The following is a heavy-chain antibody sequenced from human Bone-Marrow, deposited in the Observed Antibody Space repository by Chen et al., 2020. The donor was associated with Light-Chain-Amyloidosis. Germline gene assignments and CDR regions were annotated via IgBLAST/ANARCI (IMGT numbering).Heavy chain of an antibody. CDR3: ARAWGSSSGSLEY. V-gene: IGHV4-4*02. J-gene: IGHJ4*02. D-gene: IGHD6-19*01. CDR1: GDSLSSSHW. CDR2: IYHSGST. Sequence: QVQLPESGPGLVKPSGTLSLTCAVSGDSLSSSHWWSWVRQPPGKGLEWIVEIYHSGSTNYNPSLKSRVTISVDKSKNQFSLNLSSVTAADTAVYYCARAWGSSSGSLEYWGQGTLVTVSS.